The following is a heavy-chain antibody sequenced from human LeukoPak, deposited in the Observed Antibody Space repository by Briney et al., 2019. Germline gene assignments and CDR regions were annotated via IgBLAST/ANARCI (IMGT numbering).Heavy chain of an antibody. Sequence: GASVKVSCKASGGTFSSYAISWVRQAPGQGLEWMGGIIPIFGTANYAQKFQGRVTITTDESTSTAYMELSSRRSEDTAVYYCARSARGSYYYYMDVWGKGTTVTVSS. J-gene: IGHJ6*03. V-gene: IGHV1-69*05. CDR2: IIPIFGTA. CDR1: GGTFSSYA. CDR3: ARSARGSYYYYMDV. D-gene: IGHD3-16*01.